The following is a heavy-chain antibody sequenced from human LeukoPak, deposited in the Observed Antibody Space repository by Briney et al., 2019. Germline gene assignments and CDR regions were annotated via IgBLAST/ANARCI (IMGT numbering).Heavy chain of an antibody. D-gene: IGHD3-10*01. CDR3: ARDVMVRGVIVWFDP. J-gene: IGHJ5*02. V-gene: IGHV3-21*01. Sequence: PGGSLRLSCAASGFTFSSYSMNWVRQVPGKGLEWVSSISSSSSYIYYADSAKGRFTISRDNAKNSLYLQMNSLRAEDTAVYYCARDVMVRGVIVWFDPWGQGTLVTVSS. CDR1: GFTFSSYS. CDR2: ISSSSSYI.